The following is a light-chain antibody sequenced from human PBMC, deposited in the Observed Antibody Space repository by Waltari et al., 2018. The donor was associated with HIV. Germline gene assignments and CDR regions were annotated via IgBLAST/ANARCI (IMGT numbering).Light chain of an antibody. CDR2: KDL. Sequence: SYELTQPPSVSVSPGQTARITCSGDALPKQYAYWYQQQPGQAPVLVIYKDLERPSGIPERFSGSSSGTTVTLTISGVQAEDEADYYCQSADSSRTYRVFGGGTKLTVL. J-gene: IGLJ3*02. CDR1: ALPKQY. V-gene: IGLV3-25*03. CDR3: QSADSSRTYRV.